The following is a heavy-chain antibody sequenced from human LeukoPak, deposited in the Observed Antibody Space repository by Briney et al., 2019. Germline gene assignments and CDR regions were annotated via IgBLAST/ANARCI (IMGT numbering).Heavy chain of an antibody. J-gene: IGHJ4*02. D-gene: IGHD3-9*01. CDR1: GVSISSSEW. V-gene: IGHV4-4*02. CDR3: GKTDIYFNPIDY. Sequence: PSGTLSLTCAVSGVSISSSEWWFWLRQPPGEVLEWSGAIHRARRTSYNPSLKSRFTISMDYSKNQFSLKLTSLTAADTAIYYCGKTDIYFNPIDYWGPGSLVTVSS. CDR2: IHRARRT.